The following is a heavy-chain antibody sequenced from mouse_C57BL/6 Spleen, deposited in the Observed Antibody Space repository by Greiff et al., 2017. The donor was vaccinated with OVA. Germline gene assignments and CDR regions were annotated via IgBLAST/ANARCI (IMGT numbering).Heavy chain of an antibody. CDR3: AIGDSSYRFAY. D-gene: IGHD3-2*02. CDR1: GYTFTSYW. J-gene: IGHJ3*01. V-gene: IGHV1-74*01. CDR2: IHPSDSDT. Sequence: QVQLQQPGAELVKPGASVKVSCKASGYTFTSYWMHWVKQRPGQGLEWIGRIHPSDSDTNYNQKFKGKATLTVDKSSSTTYMQLSSLASEDSAVCYCAIGDSSYRFAYWGQGTLVTVSA.